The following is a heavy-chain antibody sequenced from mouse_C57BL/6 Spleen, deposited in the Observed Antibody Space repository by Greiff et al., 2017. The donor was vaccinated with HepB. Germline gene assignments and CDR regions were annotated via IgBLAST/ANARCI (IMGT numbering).Heavy chain of an antibody. V-gene: IGHV3-1*01. CDR1: GYSITSGYD. CDR3: ARGGTSLWFAY. CDR2: ISYSGST. J-gene: IGHJ3*01. Sequence: VQLKESGPGMVKPSQSLSLTCTVTGYSITSGYDWHWIRHFPGNKLEWMGYISYSGSTNYNPSLKSRISITHDTSKNHFFLKLNSVTTEDTATYYCARGGTSLWFAYWGQGTLVTVSA.